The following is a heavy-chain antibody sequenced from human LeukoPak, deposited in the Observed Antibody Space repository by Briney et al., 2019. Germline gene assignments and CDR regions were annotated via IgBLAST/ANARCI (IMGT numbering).Heavy chain of an antibody. J-gene: IGHJ4*02. V-gene: IGHV4-39*07. D-gene: IGHD6-6*01. CDR3: ARVNVAARSDYFDY. Sequence: KTSETLSLTCTVSGGSISSSSYYWGWIRQPPGEGLEWIGSIYYSGSTYYNPSLKSRVTISVDTSKNQFSLKLSSVTAADTAVYYCARVNVAARSDYFDYWGQGTLVTVSS. CDR1: GGSISSSSYY. CDR2: IYYSGST.